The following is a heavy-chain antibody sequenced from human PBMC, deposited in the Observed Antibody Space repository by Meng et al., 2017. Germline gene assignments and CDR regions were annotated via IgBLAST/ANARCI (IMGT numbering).Heavy chain of an antibody. CDR2: INSDGSST. V-gene: IGHV3-74*01. J-gene: IGHJ3*02. CDR3: ARGGPPYGDYPPYAFDI. D-gene: IGHD4-17*01. Sequence: GESLKISCAASGFTFSSYWMHWVRQAPGKGLVWVSRINSDGSSTSYADSVKGRFTISRDNSKNTLYLQMNSLRAEDTAVYYCARGGPPYGDYPPYAFDIWGQGTMVTVSS. CDR1: GFTFSSYW.